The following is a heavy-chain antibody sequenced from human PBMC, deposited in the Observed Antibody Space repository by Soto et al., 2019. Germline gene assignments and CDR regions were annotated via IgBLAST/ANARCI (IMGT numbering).Heavy chain of an antibody. V-gene: IGHV1-18*01. Sequence: GASVKVSCKASGYTFSNNGISWVRQAPGQGLEWMGWISADKGNTNYAQKLQGRVTMTRDTSTGTVYMELRSLRSEDTAVYYCARDRAHGFDIWGQGTMVTVSS. CDR2: ISADKGNT. J-gene: IGHJ3*02. CDR3: ARDRAHGFDI. CDR1: GYTFSNNG.